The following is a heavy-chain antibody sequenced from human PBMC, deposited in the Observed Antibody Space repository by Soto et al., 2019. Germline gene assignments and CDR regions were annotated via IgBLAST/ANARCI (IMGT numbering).Heavy chain of an antibody. V-gene: IGHV1-69*01. Sequence: QSSCKASGGTFSSYAISWVRQAPGQGLEWMGGIIPIFGTANYAQKFQGRVTITADESTSTAYMELSSLRSEDTAVYYCARLITMVRGVTMGNNWFDPWGQGTLVTVSS. CDR2: IIPIFGTA. CDR3: ARLITMVRGVTMGNNWFDP. D-gene: IGHD3-10*01. J-gene: IGHJ5*02. CDR1: GGTFSSYA.